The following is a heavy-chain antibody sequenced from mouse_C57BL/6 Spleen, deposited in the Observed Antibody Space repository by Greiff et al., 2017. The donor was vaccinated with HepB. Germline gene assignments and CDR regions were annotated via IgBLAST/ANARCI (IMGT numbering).Heavy chain of an antibody. D-gene: IGHD2-4*01. V-gene: IGHV2-5*01. CDR2: IWRGGST. Sequence: QVQLQQSGPGLVQPSQRLSITCTVSGFSLTSYGVRWVRQSPGKGLEWLGVIWRGGSTDYNAAFMSRLSITKDNSKSQVFFKMNSLQADDTAIYYCAKRSHDYDDAMDYWGQGTSVTVSS. CDR3: AKRSHDYDDAMDY. CDR1: GFSLTSYG. J-gene: IGHJ4*01.